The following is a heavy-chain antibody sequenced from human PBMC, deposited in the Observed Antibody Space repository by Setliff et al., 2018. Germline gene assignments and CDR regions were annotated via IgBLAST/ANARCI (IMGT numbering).Heavy chain of an antibody. D-gene: IGHD6-19*01. CDR1: GFTFSSYW. Sequence: GGSLRLSCAASGFTFSSYWMHWVRQAPGKGLVWVSRINPDGSTTSYADSVKGRFTISRDNAENTVYLQMNSLRAEDTAVYYCARVASGWWWFDYWGQGTLVTVSS. V-gene: IGHV3-74*01. CDR3: ARVASGWWWFDY. J-gene: IGHJ4*02. CDR2: INPDGSTT.